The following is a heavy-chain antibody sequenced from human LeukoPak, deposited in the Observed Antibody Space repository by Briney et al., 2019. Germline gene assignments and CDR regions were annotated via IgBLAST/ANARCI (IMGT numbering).Heavy chain of an antibody. CDR3: ARDLLPSIDIVLMVYAPFDY. CDR2: ISGSGGST. Sequence: QPGGSLRLSCAASGCTFSSYAMSWVRKAPGKGLEWVSAISGSGGSTYYADSVKGRFTTSRDNSKNTLYLQMNSLRAEETAVYYCARDLLPSIDIVLMVYAPFDYWGQGTLVTVSS. D-gene: IGHD2-8*01. CDR1: GCTFSSYA. V-gene: IGHV3-23*01. J-gene: IGHJ4*02.